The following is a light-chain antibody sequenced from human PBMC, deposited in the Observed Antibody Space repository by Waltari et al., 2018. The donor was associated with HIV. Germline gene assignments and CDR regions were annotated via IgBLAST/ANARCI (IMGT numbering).Light chain of an antibody. V-gene: IGKV3-15*01. CDR1: QSVSTN. CDR3: QQYNNWPPWT. CDR2: GAS. Sequence: VMTHSPAPLSVSPGKRATLSCRASQSVSTNLAWYQQKPGQAPRLLIYGASIRATGIPGRFSGSGSGTEFTLTISSLQSEDFAVYYCQQYNNWPPWTFGQGTKVEIE. J-gene: IGKJ1*01.